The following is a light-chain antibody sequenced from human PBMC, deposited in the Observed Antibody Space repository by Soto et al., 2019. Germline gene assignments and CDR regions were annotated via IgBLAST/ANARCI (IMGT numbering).Light chain of an antibody. CDR1: QSVRNNY. Sequence: EIVLTQSPGTLSSSPGERATLSCRASQSVRNNYLAWYQQKPGQPPRFLIYDVSTRAAGIPDRFSGSGSGTDLNLTISRLEPEDFAVYYCQQYGSTPLTFGGGTKVEIE. J-gene: IGKJ4*01. CDR2: DVS. V-gene: IGKV3-20*01. CDR3: QQYGSTPLT.